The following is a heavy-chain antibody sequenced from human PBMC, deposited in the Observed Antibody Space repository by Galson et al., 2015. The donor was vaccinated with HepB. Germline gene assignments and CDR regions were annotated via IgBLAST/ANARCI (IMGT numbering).Heavy chain of an antibody. D-gene: IGHD3-22*01. CDR3: ARGHYHDSSGYHLDY. J-gene: IGHJ4*02. CDR1: GYTFTSYA. V-gene: IGHV1-3*01. CDR2: INAGNGNT. Sequence: SVTVSCKASGYTFTSYAMHWVRQAPGQRLEWMGWINAGNGNTKYSQKFQGRVTITRDTSASTAYMELSSLRSEDTAVYYCARGHYHDSSGYHLDYWGQGTLVTVSS.